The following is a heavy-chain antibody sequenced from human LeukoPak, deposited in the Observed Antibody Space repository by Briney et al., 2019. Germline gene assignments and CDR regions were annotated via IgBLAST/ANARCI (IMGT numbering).Heavy chain of an antibody. CDR3: ARDPGYLGY. CDR2: ISYDGNNK. V-gene: IGHV3-30*03. CDR1: GFTFSDFG. J-gene: IGHJ4*02. D-gene: IGHD3-9*01. Sequence: AGRSLRLSCAASGFTFSDFGMNWVRQAPGRGLEWVAVISYDGNNKYYADSVKGRFTISRDNSRNTLYLQMNSLRPEDTAVYYCARDPGYLGYWGQGTLVTVSS.